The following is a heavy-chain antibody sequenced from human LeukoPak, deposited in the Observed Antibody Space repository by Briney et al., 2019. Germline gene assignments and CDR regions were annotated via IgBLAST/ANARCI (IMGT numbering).Heavy chain of an antibody. V-gene: IGHV3-23*01. J-gene: IGHJ4*02. D-gene: IGHD3-10*01. CDR1: GFTFSSYA. CDR2: ISGSGGST. Sequence: PGGSLRLSCAASGFTFSSYATSWVRQAPGKGLEWVSAISGSGGSTYYADSVKGRFTISRDNSKNTLYLQMNSLRAEDTAVYYCAKDYGSGDTGGYWGQGTLVTVSS. CDR3: AKDYGSGDTGGY.